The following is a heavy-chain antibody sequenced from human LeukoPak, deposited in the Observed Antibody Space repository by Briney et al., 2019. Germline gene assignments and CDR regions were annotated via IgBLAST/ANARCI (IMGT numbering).Heavy chain of an antibody. Sequence: PSETLSLTCTVSGGSISSGGYYWSWIRQPPGKGLEWIGYIYYSGSTNYNPSLKSRVTISVDTSKNQFSLKLSSVTAADTAVYYCARGYCSGGSCLFDYWGQGTLVTVSS. CDR2: IYYSGST. CDR1: GGSISSGGYY. J-gene: IGHJ4*02. V-gene: IGHV4-61*08. CDR3: ARGYCSGGSCLFDY. D-gene: IGHD2-15*01.